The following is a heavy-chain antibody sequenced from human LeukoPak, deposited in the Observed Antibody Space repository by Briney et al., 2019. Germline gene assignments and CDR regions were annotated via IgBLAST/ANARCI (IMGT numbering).Heavy chain of an antibody. CDR3: ARMFVAAAGYDYYYGMDV. D-gene: IGHD6-13*01. Sequence: SETLSLTCTVSGGSVRSGSNYWNWIRQPPGTGLEWIGYIYYSGSTNYNPSLKSRVTISVDTSKNQFSLKLNSVTAADTAVYYCARMFVAAAGYDYYYGMDVWGQGTTVTVSS. J-gene: IGHJ6*02. CDR1: GGSVRSGSNY. CDR2: IYYSGST. V-gene: IGHV4-61*01.